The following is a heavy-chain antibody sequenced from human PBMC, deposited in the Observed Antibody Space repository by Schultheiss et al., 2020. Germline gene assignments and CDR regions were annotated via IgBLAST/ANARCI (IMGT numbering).Heavy chain of an antibody. CDR2: VYYSGTT. CDR3: AREEAEELGEAFDI. D-gene: IGHD1-7*01. J-gene: IGHJ3*02. Sequence: SETLSLTCTVSGGSVSGGSYYWSWIRQPPGKGLEWIGNVYYSGTTDYNPSLKSRFTISIDTSKNQFSLKLNSVTAADTAIYFCAREEAEELGEAFDIWGQGTLVTVSS. V-gene: IGHV4-61*01. CDR1: GGSVSGGSYY.